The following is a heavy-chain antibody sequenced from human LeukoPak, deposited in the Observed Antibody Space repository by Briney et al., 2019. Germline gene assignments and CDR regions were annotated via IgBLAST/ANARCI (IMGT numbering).Heavy chain of an antibody. CDR2: IYANGGDT. CDR3: ARDSAAVGGHDFDY. J-gene: IGHJ4*02. CDR1: GFIFRSYS. V-gene: IGHV3-23*05. D-gene: IGHD1-26*01. Sequence: GGSLRLSCAASGFIFRSYSMNWARQAPGKALEWVSTIYANGGDTKYIDSVKGRFTVSRDNSKNTLYLQMNSLRVDDTAVYYCARDSAAVGGHDFDYWGRGALVIVSS.